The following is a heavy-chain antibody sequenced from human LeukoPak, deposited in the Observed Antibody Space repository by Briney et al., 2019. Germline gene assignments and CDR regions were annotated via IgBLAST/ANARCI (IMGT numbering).Heavy chain of an antibody. CDR1: GYIFTAYY. CDR2: IDPNSGDS. D-gene: IGHD5-24*01. J-gene: IGHJ3*02. CDR3: ARRDGYDAFDI. Sequence: ASVKVSCKAYGYIFTAYYMHWVRQAPGQGLEWMGWIDPNSGDSNSAQRFQGRVTMTRDTSISTAYMELSRLRSDDTAVYSCARRDGYDAFDIWGQGTMVIVSS. V-gene: IGHV1-2*02.